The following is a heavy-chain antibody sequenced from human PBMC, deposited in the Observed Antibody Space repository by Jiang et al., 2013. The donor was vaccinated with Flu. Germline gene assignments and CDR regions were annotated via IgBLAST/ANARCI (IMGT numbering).Heavy chain of an antibody. CDR3: ARGYYDFWSGYYNVGDY. D-gene: IGHD3-3*01. Sequence: GVVQPGRSLRLSCAASGFTFSSYAMHWVRQAPGKGLEWVAVISYDGSNKYYADSVKGRFTISRDNSKNTLYLQMNSLRAEDTAVYYCARGYYDFWSGYYNVGDYWGQGTLVTVSS. CDR1: GFTFSSYA. V-gene: IGHV3-30-3*01. CDR2: ISYDGSNK. J-gene: IGHJ4*02.